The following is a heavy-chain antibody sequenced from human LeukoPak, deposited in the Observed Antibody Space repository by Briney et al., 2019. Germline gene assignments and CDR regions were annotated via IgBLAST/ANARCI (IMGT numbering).Heavy chain of an antibody. CDR1: GFTLSSYT. D-gene: IGHD4-17*01. CDR2: ISGSGGST. CDR3: AKDPTVTARYYWFDP. J-gene: IGHJ5*02. Sequence: GGALRLSCAAPGFTLSSYTMSWVRQAPGKGLGWVSAISGSGGSTYYADSVKGRFTISRDNSKNTLYLQMNSLRAEDTAVYYCAKDPTVTARYYWFDPWGQGTLVTVSS. V-gene: IGHV3-23*01.